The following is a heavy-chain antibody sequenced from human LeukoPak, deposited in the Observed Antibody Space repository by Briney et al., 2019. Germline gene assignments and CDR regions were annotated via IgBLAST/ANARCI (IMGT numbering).Heavy chain of an antibody. CDR2: IYSGGGT. CDR3: ARGPIVGVTGDY. J-gene: IGHJ4*02. V-gene: IGHV3-66*01. D-gene: IGHD1-26*01. CDR1: GFSVGSNY. Sequence: GGSLRLSCAASGFSVGSNYMSWVRQAPGQGLEWISLIYSGGGTKYADSVKGRFTISRDSSKNTLFLQMNSLRAEDTAVYYCARGPIVGVTGDYWGQGTLVTVSS.